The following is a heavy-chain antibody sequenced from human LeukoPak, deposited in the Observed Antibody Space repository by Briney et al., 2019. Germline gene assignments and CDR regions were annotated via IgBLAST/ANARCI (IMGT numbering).Heavy chain of an antibody. J-gene: IGHJ5*02. CDR2: LNHSGST. Sequence: SETLSLTCAVYGGSFSGYYWSWIRQPPGKGLEWSEELNHSGSTNYNASLKSRVTVSVDSSKNQFSLRLSSVTAADTAVYYCAPRGDIEHSYGYGKWFDPWGQGTRVTVSS. CDR3: APRGDIEHSYGYGKWFDP. D-gene: IGHD5-18*01. V-gene: IGHV4-34*01. CDR1: GGSFSGYY.